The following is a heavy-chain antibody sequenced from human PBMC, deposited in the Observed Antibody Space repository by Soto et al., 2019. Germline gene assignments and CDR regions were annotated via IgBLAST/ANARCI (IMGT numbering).Heavy chain of an antibody. CDR1: GGSFSGYY. CDR2: INHSGSN. J-gene: IGHJ4*02. D-gene: IGHD3-22*01. V-gene: IGHV4-34*01. Sequence: QVQLQQWGAGLLKPSETLSLTCAVYGGSFSGYYWSWIRQPPGKGLEWVGEINHSGSNNYNPSLKTRVTLSVDTYKNQFSLKLSSVTAADTAVYYCARAKRAPTYYYDSSGYYFDYWGQGTLVTVSS. CDR3: ARAKRAPTYYYDSSGYYFDY.